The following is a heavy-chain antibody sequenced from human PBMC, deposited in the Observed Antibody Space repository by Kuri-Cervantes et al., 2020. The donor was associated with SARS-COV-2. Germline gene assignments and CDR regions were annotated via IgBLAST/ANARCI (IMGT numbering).Heavy chain of an antibody. Sequence: GESLKISCTASGFTFGDYAMSWVRQAPGKGLEWVGFIRSKAYGGTTEYAASVKGRFTISRDDSKSIDYLQMNSLKTEDTAVYYCTRDDFWSGYSDYWGQGTLVTVSS. CDR3: TRDDFWSGYSDY. CDR1: GFTFGDYA. J-gene: IGHJ4*02. V-gene: IGHV3-49*04. CDR2: IRSKAYGGTT. D-gene: IGHD3-3*01.